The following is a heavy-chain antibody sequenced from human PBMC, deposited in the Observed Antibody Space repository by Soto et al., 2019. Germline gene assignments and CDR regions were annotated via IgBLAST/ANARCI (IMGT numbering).Heavy chain of an antibody. CDR3: ARLAVINSYSSGWYPYYYYYYMDV. CDR2: ISSNGGST. V-gene: IGHV3-64*01. J-gene: IGHJ6*03. CDR1: GFTFSSYA. Sequence: PGGSLRLSCAASGFTFSSYAMHWVRQAPGKGLEYVSAISSNGGSTYYANYVKGRFTISRDNSKNTLYLQFGSLRAEDMAVYYCARLAVINSYSSGWYPYYYYYYMDVWGKGTTVTVSS. D-gene: IGHD6-19*01.